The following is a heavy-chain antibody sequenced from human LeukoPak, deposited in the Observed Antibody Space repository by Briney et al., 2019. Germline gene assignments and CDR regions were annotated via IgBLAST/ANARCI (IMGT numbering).Heavy chain of an antibody. CDR2: INHSGST. D-gene: IGHD3-22*01. J-gene: IGHJ3*02. CDR3: ARPPNYYDSSGYYYAAFDI. Sequence: SETLSLTCAVYGGSFSGYYWSWIRQPPGKGLEWIGEINHSGSTNYNPSLKSRVTISVDTSKNQFSLKLSSVTAADTAVYYCARPPNYYDSSGYYYAAFDIWGQGTMVTVSS. V-gene: IGHV4-34*01. CDR1: GGSFSGYY.